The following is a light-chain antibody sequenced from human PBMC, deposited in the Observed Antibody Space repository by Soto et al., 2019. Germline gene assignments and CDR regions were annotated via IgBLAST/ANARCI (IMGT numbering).Light chain of an antibody. CDR2: DAS. CDR3: QQRSNWPLT. J-gene: IGKJ4*01. CDR1: QSVSSY. V-gene: IGKV3-11*01. Sequence: EIVLTQSPATLSLSPGERATLSCRASQSVSSYLAWYQQKPGQAPRLLIYDASNRATGIPARFSGSGSGTDFTLTISRLEPEDFAVYSCQQRSNWPLTFGGGTKVEIK.